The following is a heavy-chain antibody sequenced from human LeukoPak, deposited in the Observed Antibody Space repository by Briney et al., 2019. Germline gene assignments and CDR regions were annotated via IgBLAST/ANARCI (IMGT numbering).Heavy chain of an antibody. CDR1: GFTVYSYA. V-gene: IGHV3-23*01. CDR3: ASRVDTTLV. D-gene: IGHD1-1*01. CDR2: IRGSGVAT. J-gene: IGHJ4*02. Sequence: GGSLRLSCAASGFTVYSYAMSWVRQAPGKGLEWVSVIRGSGVATFYADSVKGRFTISRDNSRNTLYLQMNSLRAEDTAVYFCASRVDTTLVWGQGTLVTVSS.